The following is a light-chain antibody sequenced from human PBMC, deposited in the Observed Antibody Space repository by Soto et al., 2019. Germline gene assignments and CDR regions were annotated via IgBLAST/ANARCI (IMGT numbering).Light chain of an antibody. J-gene: IGKJ1*01. CDR1: QSISSSA. CDR2: AAS. V-gene: IGKV3-20*01. Sequence: EIVLTQSPGTLSLSPGERATLSCRASQSISSSALAWYQQKPGQAPRLLIYAASTRAPAIPDRFSGSGSGTDFILTISRVEPEDFVVYFCQQYGGSPTFGQGTKVETK. CDR3: QQYGGSPT.